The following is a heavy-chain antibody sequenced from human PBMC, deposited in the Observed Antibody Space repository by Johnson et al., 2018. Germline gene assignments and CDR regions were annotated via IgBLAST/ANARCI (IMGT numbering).Heavy chain of an antibody. V-gene: IGHV4-59*01. J-gene: IGHJ6*02. Sequence: QVQLQESGPGLVKPSETLSLTCTVSGGSISSYYWSWIRQPPGKGLEWIGYIYYSGSTNYNPSLKSRVTISVDTSKTQFSLKLSSVTAADTAVYYCARATYYYYGMDVWGQGTTVTVSS. CDR3: ARATYYYYGMDV. CDR2: IYYSGST. CDR1: GGSISSYY.